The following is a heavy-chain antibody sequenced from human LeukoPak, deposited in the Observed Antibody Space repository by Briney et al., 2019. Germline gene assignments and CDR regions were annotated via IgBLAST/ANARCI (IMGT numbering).Heavy chain of an antibody. CDR3: ARDLIHRARITIFGVVISSSGVDY. CDR2: INHSGST. D-gene: IGHD3-3*01. CDR1: GGSFSGYY. V-gene: IGHV4-34*01. J-gene: IGHJ4*02. Sequence: MASETLSLTCAVYGGSFSGYYWSWIRQPPGKGLEWIGEINHSGSTNYNPSLKSRVTISVDTSKNQFSLKLSSVTAADTAVYYCARDLIHRARITIFGVVISSSGVDYWGQGTLVTVSS.